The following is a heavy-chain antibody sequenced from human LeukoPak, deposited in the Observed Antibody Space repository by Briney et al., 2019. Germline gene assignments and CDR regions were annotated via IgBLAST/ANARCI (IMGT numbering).Heavy chain of an antibody. CDR2: INPHSGGT. D-gene: IGHD1-7*01. J-gene: IGHJ4*02. CDR1: GYTFTGYY. CDR3: ARALLHNWNYFHYFDQ. Sequence: GASVKVSCKASGYTFTGYYMHWVRQAPGQGLEWMGWINPHSGGTNYAQNFQGRVTMTRDTSISTAYMELSRLKSDDTAVFYCARALLHNWNYFHYFDQWGQGTLVTVSP. V-gene: IGHV1-2*02.